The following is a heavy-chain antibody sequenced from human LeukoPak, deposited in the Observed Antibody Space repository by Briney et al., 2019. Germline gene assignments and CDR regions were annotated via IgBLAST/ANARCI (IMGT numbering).Heavy chain of an antibody. D-gene: IGHD3-16*02. Sequence: GGSLRLSCAASGFTFSSYEMNWVRQAPGKGLEWVSYIGSSGSTTYYADSVKGRFAISRDNSKNTLYLQMNSLRAEDTAVYYCAKVGSYYDYVWGSYLDYWGQGTLVTVSS. CDR2: IGSSGSTT. J-gene: IGHJ4*02. CDR1: GFTFSSYE. CDR3: AKVGSYYDYVWGSYLDY. V-gene: IGHV3-48*03.